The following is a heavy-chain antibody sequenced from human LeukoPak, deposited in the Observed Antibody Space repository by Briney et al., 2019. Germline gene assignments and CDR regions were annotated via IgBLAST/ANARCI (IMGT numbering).Heavy chain of an antibody. CDR2: IYHSGST. V-gene: IGHV4-61*01. CDR3: ASGGYSYGFDY. D-gene: IGHD5-18*01. CDR1: GGSVTSGNFY. Sequence: SSETLSLTCTVSGGSVTSGNFYWNWIRQPPGKGLEWIGHIYHSGSTNYNPSLKSRVTITVDTSKNQFSLDLKSVTAADTAVYYCASGGYSYGFDYWGQGTLVTVSS. J-gene: IGHJ4*02.